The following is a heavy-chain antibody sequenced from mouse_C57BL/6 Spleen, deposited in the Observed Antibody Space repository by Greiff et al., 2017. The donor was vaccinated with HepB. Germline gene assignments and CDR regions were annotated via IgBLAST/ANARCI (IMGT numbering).Heavy chain of an antibody. J-gene: IGHJ4*01. CDR1: GYTFTSYT. CDR2: INPSSGYT. CDR3: ARWYDGSSWDYAMDY. V-gene: IGHV1-4*01. D-gene: IGHD1-1*01. Sequence: VQLQQSGAELARPGASVKMSCKASGYTFTSYTMHWVKQRPGQGLEWIGYINPSSGYTKYNQKFKDKATLTADKSSSTAYMQLSSLTSEDSAVYYCARWYDGSSWDYAMDYWGQGTSVTVSS.